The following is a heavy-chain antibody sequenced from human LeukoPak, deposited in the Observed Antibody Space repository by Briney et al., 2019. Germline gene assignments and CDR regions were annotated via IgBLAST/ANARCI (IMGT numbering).Heavy chain of an antibody. J-gene: IGHJ4*02. V-gene: IGHV3-7*01. D-gene: IGHD5-12*01. CDR2: LKEDGSDK. CDR3: ARDSAGYDY. CDR1: GITFRTFW. Sequence: PGGSLRLSCAASGITFRTFWMSWVRQAPERGLEWVANLKEDGSDKYYADSVKGRFTISRDNAKNSLFLQMSSLRVDDTAIYYCARDSAGYDYWGQGTLVTVSS.